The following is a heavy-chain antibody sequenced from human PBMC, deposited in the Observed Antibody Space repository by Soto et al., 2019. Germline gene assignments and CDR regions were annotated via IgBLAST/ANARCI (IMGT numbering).Heavy chain of an antibody. Sequence: QVQLVQSGAEMREPGSSVKVSCKASGGTFSSSAIYWLRQAPGQGPEWMGGIIPTFGTANYIEKFRGRVTLPADTSTSTVYMEVSSLTSEDTAMYFCARSETAGHRGFDIWGQGTMVTVSS. J-gene: IGHJ3*02. D-gene: IGHD6-19*01. CDR3: ARSETAGHRGFDI. CDR1: GGTFSSSA. CDR2: IIPTFGTA. V-gene: IGHV1-69*06.